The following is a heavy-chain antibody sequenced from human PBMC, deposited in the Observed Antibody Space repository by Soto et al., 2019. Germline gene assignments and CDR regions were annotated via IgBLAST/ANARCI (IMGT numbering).Heavy chain of an antibody. CDR1: GFTFSDYG. CDR3: ARVEYSYGDDY. D-gene: IGHD5-18*01. CDR2: VSYEGSVK. V-gene: IGHV3-30*03. Sequence: PGGSLRLSCSVSGFTFSDYGMHWVRQAPGKGLEWVAVVSYEGSVKYYADSVKGRFTISRDNSKNTLYLQMNSLRAEDTAVYYCARVEYSYGDDYWGQGTLVTVSS. J-gene: IGHJ4*02.